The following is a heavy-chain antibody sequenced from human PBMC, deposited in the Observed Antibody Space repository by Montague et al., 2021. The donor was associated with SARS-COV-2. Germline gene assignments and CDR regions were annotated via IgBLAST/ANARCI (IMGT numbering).Heavy chain of an antibody. CDR2: IYYSGTT. CDR1: GGSISSYSFY. Sequence: SETLSLTCTVSGGSISSYSFYWGWIRQPPGKGLEWIGTIYYSGTTYYNPSLKSRVTISVDTSKNQFSLNLSSVTAADTAVYYCARPRGVVTYDIWGQGTMVTVSS. D-gene: IGHD2-21*01. J-gene: IGHJ3*02. CDR3: ARPRGVVTYDI. V-gene: IGHV4-39*01.